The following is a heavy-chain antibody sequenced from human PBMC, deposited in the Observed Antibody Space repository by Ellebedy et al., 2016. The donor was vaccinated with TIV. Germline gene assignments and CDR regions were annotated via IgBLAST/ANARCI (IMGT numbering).Heavy chain of an antibody. CDR2: IYHSGST. D-gene: IGHD6-13*01. CDR1: GYSIRSGYY. V-gene: IGHV4-38-2*02. CDR3: ASERRPLGIAAAYGMDV. Sequence: SETLSLTXTVSGYSIRSGYYWGWIRQPPGKGLEWIGSIYHSGSTYYNPSLKSRVTISVDTSKNQFSLKLSSVTAADTAVYYCASERRPLGIAAAYGMDVWGQGTTVTVSS. J-gene: IGHJ6*02.